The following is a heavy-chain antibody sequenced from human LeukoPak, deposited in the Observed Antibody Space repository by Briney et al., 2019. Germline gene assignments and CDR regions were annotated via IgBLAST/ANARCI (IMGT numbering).Heavy chain of an antibody. J-gene: IGHJ4*02. CDR1: GGSISSSSYY. CDR2: IYYSGST. Sequence: LETLSLTCTVSGGSISSSSYYWGWIRQPPGKGLEWIGSIYYSGSTNYNPSLKGRVTMSVATSKNQFSLHLSSVTAADTAVYYCARSAFLVTAPGLYYFDYWGQGTLVAVSS. CDR3: ARSAFLVTAPGLYYFDY. V-gene: IGHV4-39*07. D-gene: IGHD6-13*01.